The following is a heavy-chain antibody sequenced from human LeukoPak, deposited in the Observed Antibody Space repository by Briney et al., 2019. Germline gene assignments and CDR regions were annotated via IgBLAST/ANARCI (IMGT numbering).Heavy chain of an antibody. CDR2: INWNGGGT. J-gene: IGHJ4*02. D-gene: IGHD4-23*01. Sequence: GSLRLSCAASGFTFDDYGMSWVRQVPGKGLEWVSGINWNGGGTAYADSVKGRFTISRDNAKNSLYLLMNRLRGEDTAVYYFAKGWYGMVYGGGLDYWGQGTLVTVSS. CDR1: GFTFDDYG. CDR3: AKGWYGMVYGGGLDY. V-gene: IGHV3-20*04.